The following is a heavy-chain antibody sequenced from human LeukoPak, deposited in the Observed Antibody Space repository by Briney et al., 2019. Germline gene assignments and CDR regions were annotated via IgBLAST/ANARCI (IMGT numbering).Heavy chain of an antibody. CDR1: GFTFSSYG. Sequence: GGSLRLSCAASGFTFSSYGMSWVRQAPGKGLEWVSVISGSGDSTYYADSVEGRFTISRDNSKNMLYLQMNSLRADDTAVYYCAKDRDAYRTSDCWGQGTLVTVSS. CDR2: ISGSGDST. V-gene: IGHV3-23*01. CDR3: AKDRDAYRTSDC. J-gene: IGHJ4*02. D-gene: IGHD5-24*01.